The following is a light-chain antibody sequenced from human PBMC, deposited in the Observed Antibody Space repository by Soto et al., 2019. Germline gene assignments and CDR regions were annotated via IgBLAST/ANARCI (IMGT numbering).Light chain of an antibody. Sequence: DIVMTQSPDSLAVSLGERATINCKSSQSVLYSSTNKNYLAWYQHKQGQPPKLLIYWASTRESGVPDRFSGSGSGTDFPLTISSLQAEDVAVYYCQQYYSTPWTFGQATKGEIK. CDR2: WAS. V-gene: IGKV4-1*01. CDR1: QSVLYSSTNKNY. J-gene: IGKJ1*01. CDR3: QQYYSTPWT.